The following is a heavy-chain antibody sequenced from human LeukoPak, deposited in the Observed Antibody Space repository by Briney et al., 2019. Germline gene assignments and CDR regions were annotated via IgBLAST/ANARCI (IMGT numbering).Heavy chain of an antibody. CDR1: GFTFSSYG. D-gene: IGHD3-22*01. V-gene: IGHV3-33*01. Sequence: GGSLRLSCAASGFTFSSYGMHWVRQAPGKGLEWVAVIWYDGSNKYYADSVKGRFTISRDNSKNTLYLQMNSLRAEDTAVYYCARGRRYYDSSDGMDVWGQGTTVTVSS. J-gene: IGHJ6*02. CDR3: ARGRRYYDSSDGMDV. CDR2: IWYDGSNK.